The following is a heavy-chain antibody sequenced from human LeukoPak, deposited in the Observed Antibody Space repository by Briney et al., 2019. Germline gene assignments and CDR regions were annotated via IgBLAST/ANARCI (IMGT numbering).Heavy chain of an antibody. D-gene: IGHD6-13*01. CDR2: ISSSSSYI. CDR1: GFTFSSYS. CDR3: AKGKTAAAGSRGPYFDY. J-gene: IGHJ4*02. Sequence: GGSLRLSCAASGFTFSSYSMNWVRQAPGKGLEWVSSISSSSSYIYYADSVKGRFTISRDNAKNSLYPQMNSLRAEDTAVYYCAKGKTAAAGSRGPYFDYWGQGTLVTVSS. V-gene: IGHV3-21*04.